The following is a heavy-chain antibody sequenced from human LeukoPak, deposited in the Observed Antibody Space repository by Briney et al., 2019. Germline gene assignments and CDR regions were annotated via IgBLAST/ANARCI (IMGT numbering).Heavy chain of an antibody. J-gene: IGHJ1*01. D-gene: IGHD3-22*01. CDR3: ARWYFDSSGYYGLGAEYFQH. V-gene: IGHV1-69*04. CDR1: GGTFSSYA. CDR2: IIPILGIA. Sequence: SVKVSCKASGGTFSSYAISWVRQAPGQGLEWMGRIIPILGIANYAQKFQGRVTITADKSTSTAYMELSSLRSGDTAVYYCARWYFDSSGYYGLGAEYFQHWGQGTLVTVSS.